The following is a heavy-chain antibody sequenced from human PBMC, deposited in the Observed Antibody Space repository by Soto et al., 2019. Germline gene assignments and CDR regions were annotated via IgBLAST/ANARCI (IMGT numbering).Heavy chain of an antibody. CDR1: GFSFSSYS. D-gene: IGHD2-2*01. V-gene: IGHV3-30*18. Sequence: GGSLRRSCVVSGFSFSSYSMHWVRQAPGKGLECVAVISDTGSSHYYAASVEGRFTISRENSKNTLSLHMDRLRVEDTAVYYCAKDRGGDCPDNSCYFGADYWGQGTPVTVSS. J-gene: IGHJ4*02. CDR2: ISDTGSSH. CDR3: AKDRGGDCPDNSCYFGADY.